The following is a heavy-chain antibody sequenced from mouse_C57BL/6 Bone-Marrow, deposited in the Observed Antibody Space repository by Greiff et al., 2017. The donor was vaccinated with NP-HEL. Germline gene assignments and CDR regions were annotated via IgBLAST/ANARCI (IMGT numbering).Heavy chain of an antibody. CDR3: ARDDSNPLGFAY. J-gene: IGHJ3*01. V-gene: IGHV1-82*01. CDR2: IYPGDGDT. CDR1: GYAFSSSW. D-gene: IGHD2-5*01. Sequence: QVQLQQSGPELVKPGASVKISCKASGYAFSSSWMNWVKQRPGKGLEWIGRIYPGDGDTNYNGKFKGKATLTADKSSSTAYMQLSSLTSEDSAVYFCARDDSNPLGFAYWGQGTLVTVSA.